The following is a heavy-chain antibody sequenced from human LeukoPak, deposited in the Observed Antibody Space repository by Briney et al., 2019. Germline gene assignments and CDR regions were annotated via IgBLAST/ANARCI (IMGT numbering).Heavy chain of an antibody. D-gene: IGHD6-13*01. CDR2: IRSSGDRT. J-gene: IGHJ4*03. V-gene: IGHV3-23*01. Sequence: PGGSETLLCAASGFPYSDYAVNWVRQAPGKGLEWVSNIRSSGDRTFYADSVKGRFTISRDNSKNTLYLQMNSLSAEDTALYYCAKGLTSAYSTSDWGDG. CDR1: GFPYSDYA. CDR3: AKGLTSAYSTSD.